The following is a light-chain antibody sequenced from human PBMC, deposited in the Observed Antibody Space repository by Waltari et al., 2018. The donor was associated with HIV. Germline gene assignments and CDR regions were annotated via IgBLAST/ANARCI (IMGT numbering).Light chain of an antibody. J-gene: IGLJ2*01. CDR1: SSNIGAGYD. CDR2: DNN. V-gene: IGLV1-40*01. Sequence: QSVLTQPPSVSGAPGQRVPIPCTRSSSNIGAGYDVHWYQQLPGTAPQVLLNDNNNSPSGVPNRFSGSKSGTSASLAITGLQAEEEADYYCQSYDNSLSGSIFGGGTTLTVL. CDR3: QSYDNSLSGSI.